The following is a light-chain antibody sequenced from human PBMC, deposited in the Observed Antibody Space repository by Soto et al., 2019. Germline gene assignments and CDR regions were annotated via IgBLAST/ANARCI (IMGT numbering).Light chain of an antibody. J-gene: IGKJ2*01. CDR1: QSVSSSY. Sequence: EIVLTQSPGTLSLSPGERATLSCRASQSVSSSYLAWYQQKPGQAPRLLIYGASSRATGLPDRFSGSGSGTDFTLTISSLEPEDFAVYYCQQYGSSPRTFGQGTKLEIK. V-gene: IGKV3-20*01. CDR2: GAS. CDR3: QQYGSSPRT.